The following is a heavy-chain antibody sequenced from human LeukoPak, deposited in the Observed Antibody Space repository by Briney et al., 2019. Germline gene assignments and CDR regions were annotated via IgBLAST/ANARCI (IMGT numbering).Heavy chain of an antibody. V-gene: IGHV3-23*01. D-gene: IGHD4-11*01. CDR3: ARDLGYSFDY. J-gene: IGHJ4*02. CDR2: ISDSGDKT. Sequence: GGSLRLSCAASGFTFSNYAMSWVRQAPGKGLECVSAISDSGDKTDYADSVRGRFTIYRDNSKDTLYLQMNSLGAADTAVYYCARDLGYSFDYWGQGTLVTVSS. CDR1: GFTFSNYA.